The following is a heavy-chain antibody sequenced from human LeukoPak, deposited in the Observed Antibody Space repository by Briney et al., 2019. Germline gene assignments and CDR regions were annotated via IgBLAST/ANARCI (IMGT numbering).Heavy chain of an antibody. V-gene: IGHV4-34*01. CDR2: INHSGST. D-gene: IGHD3-22*01. Sequence: PSETLSLTCAVYGGSFSGYYWSWIRQPPGKGLEWIGEINHSGSTNYNPSLKSRVTISVDTSKSQFFLNLSSVTAADTAVYYCARTTAVYDSSGYYPDAFDMWGQGAMVPVSS. J-gene: IGHJ3*02. CDR1: GGSFSGYY. CDR3: ARTTAVYDSSGYYPDAFDM.